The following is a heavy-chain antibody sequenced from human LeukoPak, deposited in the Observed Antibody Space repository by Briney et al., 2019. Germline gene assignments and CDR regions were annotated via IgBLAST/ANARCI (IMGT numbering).Heavy chain of an antibody. J-gene: IGHJ4*02. V-gene: IGHV3-23*01. CDR2: ISGSGGST. Sequence: PGGSLRLSCAASGFTFSSYAMSWVRQAPGKGLEWVSAISGSGGSTYYADSVKGRFTISRDNSKNTLYLQMNSLRAEDTAVYYCAKDPKALDSSGWSDYCFDYWGQGTLVTVSS. CDR3: AKDPKALDSSGWSDYCFDY. CDR1: GFTFSSYA. D-gene: IGHD6-19*01.